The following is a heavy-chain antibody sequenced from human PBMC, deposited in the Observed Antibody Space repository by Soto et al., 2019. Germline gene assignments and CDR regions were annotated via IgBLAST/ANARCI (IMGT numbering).Heavy chain of an antibody. CDR1: GYTFTRYA. D-gene: IGHD4-17*01. J-gene: IGHJ5*02. Sequence: QVQLVQSGPEVKKPGASVKVSCKASGYTFTRYAMHWVRQAPGQGLEWMGWINTDNGNSHYSQKFQGRVTFTRDTSATTAYMELTGLRPEDTAIYFCARNVDYFDLWGQGTLVTVSS. CDR3: ARNVDYFDL. V-gene: IGHV1-3*04. CDR2: INTDNGNS.